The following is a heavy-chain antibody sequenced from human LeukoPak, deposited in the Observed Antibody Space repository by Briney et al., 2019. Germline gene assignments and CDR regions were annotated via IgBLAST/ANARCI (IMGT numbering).Heavy chain of an antibody. J-gene: IGHJ4*02. Sequence: SETLSLTCTVSGGSISSHYWSWIRQPPGKRLEWIGYIFNTGNTNYNPSLASRVTMSVDTSRAQFFLRLSPVTAADTAIYYCASRPADTTWYGVFDYWSQGTLVTVSS. CDR3: ASRPADTTWYGVFDY. D-gene: IGHD3-10*01. V-gene: IGHV4-59*11. CDR1: GGSISSHY. CDR2: IFNTGNT.